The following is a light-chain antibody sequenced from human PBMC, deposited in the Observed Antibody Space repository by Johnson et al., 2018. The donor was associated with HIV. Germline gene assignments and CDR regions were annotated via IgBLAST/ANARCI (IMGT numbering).Light chain of an antibody. CDR3: GTWDSSLSAAYV. Sequence: VLTQPPSVSAAPGQKVTISCSGSSSNVGYNSVSWYQQVPGTAPKLLIYDNNKRPSGIPDRFSGSKSGTSATLGITGLQTGDEADYYCGTWDSSLSAAYVFGTGTKVTVL. CDR1: SSNVGYNS. J-gene: IGLJ1*01. CDR2: DNN. V-gene: IGLV1-51*01.